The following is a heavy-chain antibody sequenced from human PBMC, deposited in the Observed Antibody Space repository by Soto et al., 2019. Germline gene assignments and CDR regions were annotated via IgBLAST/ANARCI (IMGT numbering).Heavy chain of an antibody. CDR1: GFTFSSYW. CDR2: IKQDGSEK. Sequence: QPGGSLRLSCAASGFTFSSYWTSWVRQAPGKGLEWVANIKQDGSEKYYVDSVKGRFTISRDNAKNSLYLQMNSLRAEDTAVYYCARMVRSYYGMDVWGQGTTVTVSS. J-gene: IGHJ6*02. CDR3: ARMVRSYYGMDV. V-gene: IGHV3-7*01. D-gene: IGHD3-10*01.